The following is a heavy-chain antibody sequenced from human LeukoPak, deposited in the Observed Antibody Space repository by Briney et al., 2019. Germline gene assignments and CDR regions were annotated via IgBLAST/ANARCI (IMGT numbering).Heavy chain of an antibody. CDR1: GGSISSGDYY. J-gene: IGHJ4*02. CDR2: IYYSGST. V-gene: IGHV4-30-4*01. CDR3: ARDSYYGSGSPSNFDY. Sequence: PSETLSLTCTVSGGSISSGDYYWSWIRQPPGTGLEWIGYIYYSGSTYYNPSLKSRVTISVDTSKNQFSLKLSSVTAADTAVYYCARDSYYGSGSPSNFDYWGQGTLVTVSS. D-gene: IGHD3-10*01.